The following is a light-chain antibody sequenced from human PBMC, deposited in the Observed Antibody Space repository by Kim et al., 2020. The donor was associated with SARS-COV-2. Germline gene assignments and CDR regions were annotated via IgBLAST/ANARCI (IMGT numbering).Light chain of an antibody. J-gene: IGKJ1*01. CDR3: QQYDNYPWT. V-gene: IGKV1-5*03. CDR2: NAS. CDR1: QCINRL. Sequence: ASVGDRETLSCRASQCINRLLARYQQKPGKAPKVLIYNASSLEIGAPLRFSGSGSGTEFTLTISSLQPDDFATYYCQQYDNYPWTFGQGTKVEIK.